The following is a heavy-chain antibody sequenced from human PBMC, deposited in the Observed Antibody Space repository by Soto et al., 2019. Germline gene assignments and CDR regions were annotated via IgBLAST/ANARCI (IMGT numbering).Heavy chain of an antibody. CDR3: ARLXDSSGYHELHYYYGMDV. Sequence: GESLKISCRGSGYSFTIYWIGWVRQMPGKGLEWMGIIYPGDSDTRYSPSFQGQVTISADKSISTAYLQWSSLKASDTAMYYCARLXDSSGYHELHYYYGMDVWGQGTTVTVSS. V-gene: IGHV5-51*01. CDR1: GYSFTIYW. J-gene: IGHJ6*02. CDR2: IYPGDSDT. D-gene: IGHD3-22*01.